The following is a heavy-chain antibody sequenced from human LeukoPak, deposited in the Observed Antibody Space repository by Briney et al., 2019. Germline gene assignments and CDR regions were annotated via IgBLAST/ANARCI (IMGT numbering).Heavy chain of an antibody. V-gene: IGHV3-7*03. CDR1: GFTFSSYW. Sequence: GGSLRLSCAASGFTFSSYWMSWVRQAPGKGLEWVANIKQDGSEKYYVDSVKGRFTISRDNAKNSLYLQMNSLRAEDTAVYYCAADRGFGPLLRYYDSSGYAFDIWGQGTMVTVSS. D-gene: IGHD3-22*01. CDR2: IKQDGSEK. J-gene: IGHJ3*02. CDR3: AADRGFGPLLRYYDSSGYAFDI.